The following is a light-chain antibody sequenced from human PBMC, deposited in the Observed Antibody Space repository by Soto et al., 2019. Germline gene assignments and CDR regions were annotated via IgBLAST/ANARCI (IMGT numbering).Light chain of an antibody. J-gene: IGKJ5*01. Sequence: PPYVANMSTTPCQRATLSSRAGQRVASRLAWYQQKPGQAPSLLMFGASVRATGIPARFSGSGSGTEFVLIIVSLQYADFAVYYCHQYNDWPSFTFGQGTRVEI. CDR2: GAS. V-gene: IGKV3-15*01. CDR1: QRVASR. CDR3: HQYNDWPSFT.